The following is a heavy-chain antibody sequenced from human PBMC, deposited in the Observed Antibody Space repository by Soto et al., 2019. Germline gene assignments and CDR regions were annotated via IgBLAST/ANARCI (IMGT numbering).Heavy chain of an antibody. CDR1: GFTFSSYW. V-gene: IGHV3-74*01. Sequence: GGSLRLSCAASGFTFSSYWMHWVRQAPGKGLVWVSRINSDGSSTSYADSVKGRFTISRDNAKNTLYLQMNSLSAEDTAVYYCASETDTAMVTIYYYGMDVWGQGTTVTVSS. CDR3: ASETDTAMVTIYYYGMDV. J-gene: IGHJ6*02. D-gene: IGHD5-18*01. CDR2: INSDGSST.